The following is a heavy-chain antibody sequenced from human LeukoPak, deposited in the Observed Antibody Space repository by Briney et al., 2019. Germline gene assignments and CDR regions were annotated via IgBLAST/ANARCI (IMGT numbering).Heavy chain of an antibody. CDR2: IYYSGNT. J-gene: IGHJ4*02. CDR1: GGSISSSSYN. D-gene: IGHD6-13*01. CDR3: ARRGPGYSSSWYVDY. Sequence: PSETLSLTCGVSGGSISSSSYNWGWIRQPPGKGLEWIGSIYYSGNTYYNPSLKSRVTIAVDTSKNQFSLKLSSVTAADTAVYYCARRGPGYSSSWYVDYWGQGTLVTVSS. V-gene: IGHV4-39*01.